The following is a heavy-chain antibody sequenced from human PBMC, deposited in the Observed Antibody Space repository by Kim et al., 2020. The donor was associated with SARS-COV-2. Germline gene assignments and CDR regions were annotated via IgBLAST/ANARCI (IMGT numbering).Heavy chain of an antibody. V-gene: IGHV3-23*01. D-gene: IGHD3-22*01. J-gene: IGHJ4*02. CDR2: ISGSGGST. Sequence: GGSLRLSCAASGFTVSSYAMSWVRQAPGKGLEWVSAISGSGGSTYYADSVKGRFTISRDNSKHTLYLQMNCLRAGDTAVYYRAKDGSSVYYYPFFVYWGQGTLVTVSS. CDR1: GFTVSSYA. CDR3: AKDGSSVYYYPFFVY.